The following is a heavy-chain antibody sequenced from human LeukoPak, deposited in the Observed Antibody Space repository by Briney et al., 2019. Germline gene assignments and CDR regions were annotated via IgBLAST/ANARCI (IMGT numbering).Heavy chain of an antibody. Sequence: GGSLRLSCAASGFTFSSYEMNWVRQAPGKGLEWVSYISSSGSTIYYADSVKGRFTISRDNAKNSLYLQMNSLRAEDTAVYYCARKNYYDSSSIDYWGQGTLATVSS. D-gene: IGHD3-22*01. CDR3: ARKNYYDSSSIDY. CDR2: ISSSGSTI. V-gene: IGHV3-48*03. J-gene: IGHJ4*02. CDR1: GFTFSSYE.